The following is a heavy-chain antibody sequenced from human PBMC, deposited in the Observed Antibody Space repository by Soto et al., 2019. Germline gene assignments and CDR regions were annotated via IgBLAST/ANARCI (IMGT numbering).Heavy chain of an antibody. Sequence: SETLSLTCTVSGGSISSSSYYWGWIRQPPGKGLEWIGSIYYSGSTYYNPSLKSRVTISVDTSKNQFSLKLSSVTAADTAVYYCARGYDILTGYHLWGQGTLVTVS. CDR2: IYYSGST. D-gene: IGHD3-9*01. V-gene: IGHV4-39*01. CDR1: GGSISSSSYY. CDR3: ARGYDILTGYHL. J-gene: IGHJ4*02.